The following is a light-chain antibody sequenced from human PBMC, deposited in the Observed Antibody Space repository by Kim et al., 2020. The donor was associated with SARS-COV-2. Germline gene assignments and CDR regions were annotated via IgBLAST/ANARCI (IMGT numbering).Light chain of an antibody. CDR1: SGSIASNY. CDR2: EDN. J-gene: IGLJ2*01. Sequence: NFMLTQPHSVSESPGKTVTISCTRSSGSIASNYVQWYQQRPGSAPTTVIYEDNQRPSGVPDRFSGSIDSSSNSASLTISGLKTEDEADYYCQSYDSFLVVFGGGTQLTVL. V-gene: IGLV6-57*03. CDR3: QSYDSFLVV.